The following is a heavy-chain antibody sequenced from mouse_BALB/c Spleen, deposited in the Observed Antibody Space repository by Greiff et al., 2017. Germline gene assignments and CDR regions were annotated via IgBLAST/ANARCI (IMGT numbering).Heavy chain of an antibody. V-gene: IGHV14-1*02. CDR2: IDPENGNT. CDR1: GFNIKDYY. D-gene: IGHD1-1*01. J-gene: IGHJ2*01. Sequence: EVQLQQSGAELVRPGALVKLSCKASGFNIKDYYMHWVKQRPEQGLEWIGWIDPENGNTIYDPKFQGKASITADTSSNTAYLQLSSLTSEDTAVYYCARLYSGSCYDWGEGTTLTVSS. CDR3: ARLYSGSCYD.